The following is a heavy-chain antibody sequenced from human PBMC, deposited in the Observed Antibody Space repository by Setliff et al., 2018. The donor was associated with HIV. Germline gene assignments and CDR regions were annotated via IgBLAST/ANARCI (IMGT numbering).Heavy chain of an antibody. CDR2: INHSGST. CDR3: AREGDGIDF. V-gene: IGHV4-34*01. Sequence: KASETLSLTCAVYGGSFSGYYWSWIRQPPGKGLEWIGEINHSGSTNYNPSLKSRVTISVDTSKNQFSLKLSSVTAADTAVYYCAREGDGIDFWGQGTLVTVSS. CDR1: GGSFSGYY. J-gene: IGHJ4*02. D-gene: IGHD2-21*02.